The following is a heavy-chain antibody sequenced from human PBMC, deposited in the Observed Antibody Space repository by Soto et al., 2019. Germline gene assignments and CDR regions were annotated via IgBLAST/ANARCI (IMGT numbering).Heavy chain of an antibody. D-gene: IGHD3-9*01. CDR2: ISSSSSTT. J-gene: IGHJ6*02. V-gene: IGHV3-48*02. CDR3: ASGDYDILTGQIYYYYYGMDV. Sequence: EVQLVESGGGLVQPGGSLRLSCAASGFTFSSYSMNWVRQAPGKGLEWVSYISSSSSTTYYADSVKGRFTISRDNAKNSLHLQLNSLRDEDTAVYYCASGDYDILTGQIYYYYYGMDVWGQGITATVSS. CDR1: GFTFSSYS.